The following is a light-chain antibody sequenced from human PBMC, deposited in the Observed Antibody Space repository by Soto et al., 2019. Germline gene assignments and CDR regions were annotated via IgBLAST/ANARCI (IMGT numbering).Light chain of an antibody. CDR1: QTVSRN. Sequence: EVVMTQSPATLSVSPGERATLSCRASQTVSRNLAWYQQRPGQAPRLLIYDISDRATGVPARFSGSGSETEFTLTIRSLQSEDVAFYFCQQYNNWPSFGQGTRLEI. CDR3: QQYNNWPS. V-gene: IGKV3-15*01. J-gene: IGKJ5*01. CDR2: DIS.